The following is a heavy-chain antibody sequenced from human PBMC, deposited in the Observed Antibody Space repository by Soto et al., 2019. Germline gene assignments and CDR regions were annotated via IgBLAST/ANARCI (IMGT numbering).Heavy chain of an antibody. CDR2: ISAYNGNT. D-gene: IGHD1-26*01. CDR1: GYTYSRYG. V-gene: IGHV1-18*01. Sequence: APVKGSCKAAGYTYSRYGISWVRQAPGQGLEWMGWISAYNGNTNYAQKLQGRVTMTTDTSTSTAYMELRSLRSGDTAVYYGARAWAFGFDYWGQGTQVTSPQ. J-gene: IGHJ4*02. CDR3: ARAWAFGFDY.